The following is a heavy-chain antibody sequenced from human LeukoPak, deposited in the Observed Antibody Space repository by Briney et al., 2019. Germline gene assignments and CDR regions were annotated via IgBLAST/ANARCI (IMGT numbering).Heavy chain of an antibody. CDR1: GYMFLGYY. V-gene: IGHV1-2*02. CDR3: AREFRGYANGYGNFDY. J-gene: IGHJ4*02. Sequence: GASVKVSCKASGYMFLGYYIRWVRQAPGQGLEWMGWINPKTGDTHYAQKFHDRVAMTRDTSINTVYMELRTLKSDDTAIFFCAREFRGYANGYGNFDYWGLGTLVTVSS. D-gene: IGHD1-1*01. CDR2: INPKTGDT.